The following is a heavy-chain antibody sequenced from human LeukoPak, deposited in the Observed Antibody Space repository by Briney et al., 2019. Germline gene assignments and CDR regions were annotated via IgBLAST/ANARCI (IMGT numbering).Heavy chain of an antibody. Sequence: SETLSLTCTVSGGSISSGGYYWSWIRQPPGKGLEWIGYIYHSGSTYYNPSLKSRVTISVDRSKNQFSLKLGSVTAADTAVYYCARVPRLTLDSSSEDAFDIWGQGTMVTVSS. CDR1: GGSISSGGYY. J-gene: IGHJ3*02. D-gene: IGHD6-6*01. CDR2: IYHSGST. V-gene: IGHV4-30-2*01. CDR3: ARVPRLTLDSSSEDAFDI.